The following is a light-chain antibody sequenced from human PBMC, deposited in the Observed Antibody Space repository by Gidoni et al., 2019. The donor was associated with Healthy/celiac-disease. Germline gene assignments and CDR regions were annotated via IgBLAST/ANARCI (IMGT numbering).Light chain of an antibody. CDR1: QDISNY. CDR3: QQYDNLPLT. CDR2: DAS. V-gene: IGKV1-33*01. J-gene: IGKJ4*01. Sequence: DIQMTQSPSSLSASVGDRVTITCQASQDISNYVTWYQQKPGKAPKLLNYDASNFETGVPSRFSGSGAGTDFTVTISSLQPENIATYYCQQYDNLPLTFGGGTKVEIK.